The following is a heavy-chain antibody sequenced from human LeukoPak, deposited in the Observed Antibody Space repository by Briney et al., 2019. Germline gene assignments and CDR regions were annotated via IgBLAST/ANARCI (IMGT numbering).Heavy chain of an antibody. D-gene: IGHD2-15*01. CDR2: ISSSGSYI. CDR1: GFTVSSYS. V-gene: IGHV3-21*01. CDR3: ARDLLRLLGPDY. J-gene: IGHJ4*02. Sequence: GGSLRLSCGASGFTVSSYSMNWVRQAPGKGLEWVSSISSSGSYIYYADSVKGRFTISRDNAKNSLYLQMNSLRAEDTAVYYCARDLLRLLGPDYWGQGTLVTVSS.